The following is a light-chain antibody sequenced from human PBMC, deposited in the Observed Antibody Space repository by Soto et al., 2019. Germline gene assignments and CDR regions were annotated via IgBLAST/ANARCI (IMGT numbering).Light chain of an antibody. CDR1: QVITND. Sequence: DIQMTQSPSSLSASVGDRLTITCRASQVITNDLGWYQQKPGKAPKRLIYGASTLQSGVPSRFSGSGSGTEFTLTISSLQPEDFATYYCLQLNSYSEAFGQGTKVDIK. CDR2: GAS. CDR3: LQLNSYSEA. V-gene: IGKV1-17*01. J-gene: IGKJ1*01.